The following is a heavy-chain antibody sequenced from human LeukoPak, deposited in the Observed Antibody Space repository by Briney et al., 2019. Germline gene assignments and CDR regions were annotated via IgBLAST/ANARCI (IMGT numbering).Heavy chain of an antibody. D-gene: IGHD6-13*01. CDR3: AKGHRIAPAGLNDY. J-gene: IGHJ4*02. V-gene: IGHV3-23*01. CDR2: ISGSGGST. Sequence: GGSLRLSCAASGFTFSSYAMSWVRQAPGKGLEWVSAISGSGGSTYYADSVKGRFTISRDNSKNTLYLQMNSLRAEDTAVYYCAKGHRIAPAGLNDYWGQGTLVTVSS. CDR1: GFTFSSYA.